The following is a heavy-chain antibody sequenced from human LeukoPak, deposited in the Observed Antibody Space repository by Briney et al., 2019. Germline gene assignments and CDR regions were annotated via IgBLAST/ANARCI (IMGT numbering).Heavy chain of an antibody. CDR1: GGSISSSSYY. V-gene: IGHV4-39*01. CDR2: MYYSAST. D-gene: IGHD3-3*01. Sequence: SETLSLTCTVSGGSISSSSYYWGWIRQPPGKGLEWIGSMYYSASTYYNPSLKSRVTISVDTSNNQFCLKLSSVSAADTAVYYCARLSYYDFWGGYYMGFDYWGQGTLVTVSS. J-gene: IGHJ4*02. CDR3: ARLSYYDFWGGYYMGFDY.